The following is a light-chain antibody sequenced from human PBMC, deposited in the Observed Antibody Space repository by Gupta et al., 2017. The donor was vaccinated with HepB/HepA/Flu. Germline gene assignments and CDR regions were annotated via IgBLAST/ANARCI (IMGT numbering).Light chain of an antibody. Sequence: QSDLTQPRLVSGPPGQQVTIPYTGTSFDFDTSNYISWYQQHPGNSPKLILFNVSERPSAVPDCFSDSKSGNTASLTISGLQVEDEALYYCCSYSGSHVVFGGGAQLTVL. CDR1: SFDFDTSNY. CDR2: NVS. V-gene: IGLV2-11*01. CDR3: CSYSGSHVV. J-gene: IGLJ2*01.